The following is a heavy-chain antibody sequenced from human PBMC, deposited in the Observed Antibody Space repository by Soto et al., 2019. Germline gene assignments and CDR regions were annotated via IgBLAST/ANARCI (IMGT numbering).Heavy chain of an antibody. Sequence: GSLRLSCAASGFTFSSYAMSWVRQAPGKGLEWVSAISGSGGSTYYADSVKGRFTISRDNSKNTLYLQMNSLRAEDTAVYYCAKGGSTRTIYYYYGMDVWGQGTTVTVSS. D-gene: IGHD3-16*01. CDR2: ISGSGGST. CDR1: GFTFSSYA. J-gene: IGHJ6*02. CDR3: AKGGSTRTIYYYYGMDV. V-gene: IGHV3-23*01.